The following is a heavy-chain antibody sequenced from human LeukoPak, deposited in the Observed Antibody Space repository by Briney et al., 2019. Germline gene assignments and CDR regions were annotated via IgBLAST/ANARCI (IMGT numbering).Heavy chain of an antibody. Sequence: SGTLSLTCAVYGGSFSGYYWSWIRQPPGKGLEWIGEINHSGSTNYNPSLKSRVTISVDTSKNQFSLKLSSVTAADTAVYHCARGLRRYYYDSSGTGAFDIWGQGTMVTVSS. V-gene: IGHV4-34*01. CDR3: ARGLRRYYYDSSGTGAFDI. J-gene: IGHJ3*02. CDR1: GGSFSGYY. D-gene: IGHD3-22*01. CDR2: INHSGST.